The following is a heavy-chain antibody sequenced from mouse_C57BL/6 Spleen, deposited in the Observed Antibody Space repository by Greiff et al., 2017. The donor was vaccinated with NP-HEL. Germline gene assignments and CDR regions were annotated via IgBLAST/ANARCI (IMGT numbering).Heavy chain of an antibody. Sequence: DVKLVESGGGLVQPGGSLKLSCAASGFTFSDYYMYWVRQTPEKRLEWVAYISTGGGSTYYPDTVKGRFTISRDNAKNTLYLQMSRLKSEDTAMYYCARHGDYGYYYAMDYWGQGTSVTVSS. CDR2: ISTGGGST. V-gene: IGHV5-12*01. D-gene: IGHD2-4*01. CDR3: ARHGDYGYYYAMDY. CDR1: GFTFSDYY. J-gene: IGHJ4*01.